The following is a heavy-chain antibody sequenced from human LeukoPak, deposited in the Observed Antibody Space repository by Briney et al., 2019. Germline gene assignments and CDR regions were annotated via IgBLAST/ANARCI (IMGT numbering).Heavy chain of an antibody. D-gene: IGHD6-19*01. CDR1: GYTLTGYY. Sequence: ASVKVSCKASGYTLTGYYMHWVRQAPGQGLEWMGWINPNSGGTNYAQKFQGWVTMTRDTSISTAYMELSRLRSDDTAVYYCARVESGWYGYFDYWGQGTLVTVSS. CDR3: ARVESGWYGYFDY. CDR2: INPNSGGT. V-gene: IGHV1-2*04. J-gene: IGHJ4*02.